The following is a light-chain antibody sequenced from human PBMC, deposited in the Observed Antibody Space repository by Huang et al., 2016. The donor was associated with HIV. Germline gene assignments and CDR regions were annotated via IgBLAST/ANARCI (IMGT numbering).Light chain of an antibody. CDR3: MQGTHWPPVT. J-gene: IGKJ5*01. CDR2: KVS. CDR1: HRLEHSDGNVY. V-gene: IGKV2-30*02. Sequence: DVVMTQSPPSLPVTLGQPASISCRSSHRLEHSDGNVYLNWFHQRPGQSPRRLMYKVSPRDSGVPDRFFGSGSGTDFSLTISRVEAEDVGFYYCMQGTHWPPVTFGQGTRLEIK.